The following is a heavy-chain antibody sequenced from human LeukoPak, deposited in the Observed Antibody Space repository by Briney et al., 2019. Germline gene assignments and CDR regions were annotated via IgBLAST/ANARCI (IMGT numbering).Heavy chain of an antibody. Sequence: ASVKVSCKASGGTFSSYAISWVRQAPGQGLEWMGGIIRIFGTANYAQKFQGRVTITTDESTSTAYMELSSLRSEDTAVYYCARGSDLYSSGLFDYLGQGTLVTVSS. CDR3: ARGSDLYSSGLFDY. V-gene: IGHV1-69*05. D-gene: IGHD3-22*01. CDR1: GGTFSSYA. J-gene: IGHJ4*02. CDR2: IIRIFGTA.